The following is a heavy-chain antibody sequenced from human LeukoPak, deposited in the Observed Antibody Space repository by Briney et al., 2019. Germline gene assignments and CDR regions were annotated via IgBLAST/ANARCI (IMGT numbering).Heavy chain of an antibody. Sequence: SETLSLTCTVSGGSISSSSYYWGWIRQPPGKGLEWIGSIYYSGSTYYNPSLKSRVTISVDTSKNQFSLKLSSVTAADTAVYYCARQGGYRGPYFDYWGQGTLVTVSS. CDR1: GGSISSSSYY. D-gene: IGHD1-1*01. V-gene: IGHV4-39*01. CDR3: ARQGGYRGPYFDY. CDR2: IYYSGST. J-gene: IGHJ4*02.